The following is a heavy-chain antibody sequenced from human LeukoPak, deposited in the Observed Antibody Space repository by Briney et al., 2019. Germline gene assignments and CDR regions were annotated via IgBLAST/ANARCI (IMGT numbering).Heavy chain of an antibody. CDR2: IYYSGTT. J-gene: IGHJ4*02. D-gene: IGHD4-17*01. CDR1: GGSISSGDYY. V-gene: IGHV4-30-4*01. CDR3: ARDTTVTTVRGFDY. Sequence: SETLSLTCTVSGGSISSGDYYWSWIRQPPGKGLEWIGYIYYSGTTYYNPSLKSQVTISVDTSKNQFSLKLSSVTAADTAVYYCARDTTVTTVRGFDYWGQGTLVTVSS.